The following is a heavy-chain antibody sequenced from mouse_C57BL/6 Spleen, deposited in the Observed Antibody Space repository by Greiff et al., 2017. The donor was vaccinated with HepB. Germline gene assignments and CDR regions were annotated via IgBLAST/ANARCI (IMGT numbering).Heavy chain of an antibody. CDR1: GFTFSDYY. J-gene: IGHJ1*03. CDR3: ARDRGGYYDYWYFDV. V-gene: IGHV5-16*01. Sequence: EVKLVESEGGLVQPGGSMKLSCTASGFTFSDYYMAWVSQVPEKGLEWVANINYDGSSTYYLDSLKSRFIITRDNAKNILYLQMSSLKSEDTATYYCARDRGGYYDYWYFDVWGTGTTVTVSS. CDR2: INYDGSST. D-gene: IGHD2-4*01.